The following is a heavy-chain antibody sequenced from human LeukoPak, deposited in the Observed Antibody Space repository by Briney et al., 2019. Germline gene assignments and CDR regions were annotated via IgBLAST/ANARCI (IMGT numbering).Heavy chain of an antibody. V-gene: IGHV4-59*08. CDR1: GGSINTYF. D-gene: IGHD1-1*01. CDR3: ARHGTSSYYYYAMDV. CDR2: IYYSGST. Sequence: SETLSLTCTVSGGSINTYFWSWIRQPPGKGLEWIGYIYYSGSTNYNPSLKSRVTISVDTSKNQFSLKLSSVTAADTAVYYCARHGTSSYYYYAMDVWGQGTTVTVSS. J-gene: IGHJ6*02.